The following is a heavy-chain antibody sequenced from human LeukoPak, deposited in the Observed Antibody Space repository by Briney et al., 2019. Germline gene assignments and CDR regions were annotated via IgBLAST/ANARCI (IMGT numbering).Heavy chain of an antibody. D-gene: IGHD3-10*01. CDR3: AKDLRGYYYGSGSYPRSAFDI. CDR2: ISSSSSTI. Sequence: PGGSLRLSCAASGFTFSSYSMNWVRQAPGKGREWVSYISSSSSTIYYADSVKGRFTISRDNAKNSLYLQMNSLRAEDTAVYYCAKDLRGYYYGSGSYPRSAFDIWGQGTMVTVSS. V-gene: IGHV3-48*04. CDR1: GFTFSSYS. J-gene: IGHJ3*02.